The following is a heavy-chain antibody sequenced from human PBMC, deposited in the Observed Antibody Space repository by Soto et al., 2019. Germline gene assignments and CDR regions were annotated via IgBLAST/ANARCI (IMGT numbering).Heavy chain of an antibody. D-gene: IGHD6-6*01. J-gene: IGHJ3*02. CDR3: ARTEYSSSSGDAFDI. Sequence: VASVKVSCKASGYTFTSYGISWVRQAPGQGLEWMGWISAYNGNTNYAQKLQGRVTMTTDTSTSTAYMELRSLRPDDTAVYYCARTEYSSSSGDAFDIWGQGTMVTVSS. CDR2: ISAYNGNT. CDR1: GYTFTSYG. V-gene: IGHV1-18*01.